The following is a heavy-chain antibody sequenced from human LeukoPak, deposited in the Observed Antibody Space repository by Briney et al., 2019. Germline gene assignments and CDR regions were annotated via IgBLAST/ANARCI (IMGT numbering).Heavy chain of an antibody. Sequence: SETLSLTSNLSVASIIDYYWIWVPQPAGRGLEWIGRIHVTENTTYNPPLRGRVTMSVDTSKTTASLTLSSVTATDTAIYYCARGKLGTMNTLDCWGQGSLVTVSS. CDR3: ARGKLGTMNTLDC. V-gene: IGHV4-4*07. CDR1: VASIIDYY. D-gene: IGHD1/OR15-1a*01. CDR2: IHVTENT. J-gene: IGHJ4*02.